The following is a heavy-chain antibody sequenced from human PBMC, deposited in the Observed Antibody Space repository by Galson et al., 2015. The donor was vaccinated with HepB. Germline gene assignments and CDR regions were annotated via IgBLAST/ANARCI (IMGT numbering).Heavy chain of an antibody. CDR2: FDPEDGET. V-gene: IGHV1-24*01. D-gene: IGHD2-2*01. CDR1: GYTLTELS. CDR3: ATLPAAIGRDDAFDI. J-gene: IGHJ3*02. Sequence: SVKVSCKVSGYTLTELSMHWVRQAPGKGLEWMGGFDPEDGETIYAQKFQGRVTMTEDTSTDTAYMELSSLRSEDTAVYYCATLPAAIGRDDAFDIWGQATMVTVSS.